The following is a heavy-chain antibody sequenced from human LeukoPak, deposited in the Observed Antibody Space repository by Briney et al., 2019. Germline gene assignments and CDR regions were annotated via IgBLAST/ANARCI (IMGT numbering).Heavy chain of an antibody. CDR1: GYTFTGYY. D-gene: IGHD3-10*01. CDR3: ARGALLLWFGESNDY. V-gene: IGHV1-2*02. CDR2: INPNSGGT. J-gene: IGHJ4*02. Sequence: ASVKVSCKASGYTFTGYYMHWVRQAPGQGLEWMGWINPNSGGTNYAQKFQSRVTMTRDTSISTAYMGLSRLRSDDTAAYYCARGALLLWFGESNDYWGQGTLVTVSS.